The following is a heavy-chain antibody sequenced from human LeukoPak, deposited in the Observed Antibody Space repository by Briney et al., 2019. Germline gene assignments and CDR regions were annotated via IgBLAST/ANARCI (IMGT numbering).Heavy chain of an antibody. V-gene: IGHV3-15*07. D-gene: IGHD3-22*01. J-gene: IGHJ4*02. CDR3: TIRYYDSSGFRDY. CDR2: IKSKTDGGTT. CDR1: GFTFSSYG. Sequence: GGSLRLSCAASGFTFSSYGMHWVRQAPGKGLEWVGRIKSKTDGGTTDYAAPVKGRFTISRDDSKNTLYLQMNSLKTKDTAVYYCTIRYYDSSGFRDYWGQGTLVTVSS.